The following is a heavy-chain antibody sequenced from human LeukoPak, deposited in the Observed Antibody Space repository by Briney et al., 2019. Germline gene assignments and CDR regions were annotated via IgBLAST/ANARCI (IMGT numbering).Heavy chain of an antibody. J-gene: IGHJ4*02. D-gene: IGHD5-12*01. CDR1: GFTFSSYG. CDR3: TKVDIVATIDAGRLVDY. CDR2: ISNDGSNK. Sequence: GRSLRLSCAASGFTFSSYGMQWFRQAPDKGLEWVAAISNDGSNKYYADSVKGRFTISRDNSKNTLYLQMNSLRAEDTAVYYCTKVDIVATIDAGRLVDYWGQGTLVTVSS. V-gene: IGHV3-30*18.